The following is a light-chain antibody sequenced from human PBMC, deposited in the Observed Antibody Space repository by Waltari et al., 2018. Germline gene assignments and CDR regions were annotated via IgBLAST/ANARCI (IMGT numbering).Light chain of an antibody. CDR3: QVYVRLPVT. Sequence: ETVLTQSPGTLSFSPGEGATLSCRASQSVGRSLVWYQQKPGRAPRLLIYGASIRATGIPDRFTGSGSGTDFSLTISRLEPEDSAVYYCQVYVRLPVTFGQGTKVEI. V-gene: IGKV3-20*01. CDR2: GAS. CDR1: QSVGRS. J-gene: IGKJ1*01.